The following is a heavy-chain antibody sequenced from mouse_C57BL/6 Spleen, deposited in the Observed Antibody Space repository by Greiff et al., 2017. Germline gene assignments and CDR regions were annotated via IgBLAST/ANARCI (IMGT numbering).Heavy chain of an antibody. CDR2: IHPSDSDT. CDR1: GYTFTSYW. CDR3: APSTVVAEDAMDY. V-gene: IGHV1-74*01. D-gene: IGHD1-1*01. J-gene: IGHJ4*01. Sequence: VKLQQPGAELVKPGASVKVSCKASGYTFTSYWMHWVKQRPGQGLEWIGRIHPSDSDTNYNQKFKGKATLTVDKSPSTAYMQLSSRTSEDSAVYYCAPSTVVAEDAMDYWGQGTSVTVSS.